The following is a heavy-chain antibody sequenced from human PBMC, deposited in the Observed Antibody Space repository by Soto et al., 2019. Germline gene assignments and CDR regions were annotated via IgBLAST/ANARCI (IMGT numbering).Heavy chain of an antibody. V-gene: IGHV1-24*01. CDR3: ATGLLRFLEWFPNY. CDR1: GYTLTELS. J-gene: IGHJ4*02. Sequence: ASVKVSCKVSGYTLTELSMHWVRQAPGKGLEWMGGFDPEDGETIYAQKFQGRVTMTEDTSTDTAYMELSSLRSEDTAVYYCATGLLRFLEWFPNYWGQGTLVTVSS. D-gene: IGHD3-3*01. CDR2: FDPEDGET.